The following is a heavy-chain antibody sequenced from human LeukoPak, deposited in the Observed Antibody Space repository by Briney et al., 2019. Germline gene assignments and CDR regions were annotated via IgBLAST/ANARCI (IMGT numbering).Heavy chain of an antibody. CDR1: GFTFNRYY. CDR3: ARGGDDIGDY. CDR2: VNPDGSTT. D-gene: IGHD5-12*01. Sequence: GGSLTLSCVASGFTFNRYYMHWVRQAPGMGLVWVSRVNPDGSTTNYADSVKGRFTISRDNAKNTLDLQMNSLRVEDTAVYYCARGGDDIGDYWGQGTLVTVSS. V-gene: IGHV3-74*01. J-gene: IGHJ4*02.